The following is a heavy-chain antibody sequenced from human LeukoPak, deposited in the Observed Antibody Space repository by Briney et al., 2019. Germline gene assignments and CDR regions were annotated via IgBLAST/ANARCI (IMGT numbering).Heavy chain of an antibody. CDR2: ISGSGGST. Sequence: GGSLRLSCAASGFTFSSYAMSWVRQAPGKGLEWVSAISGSGGSTYYADSVKGRFTISRDNSKNTLYLQMNSLRAEDTAVYYCAKGGGQAYYDILTGYYKQYYFDYWGQGTLVTVSS. D-gene: IGHD3-9*01. J-gene: IGHJ4*02. CDR3: AKGGGQAYYDILTGYYKQYYFDY. V-gene: IGHV3-23*01. CDR1: GFTFSSYA.